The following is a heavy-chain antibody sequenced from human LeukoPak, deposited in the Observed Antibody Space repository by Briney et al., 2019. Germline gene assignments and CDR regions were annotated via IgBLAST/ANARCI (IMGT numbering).Heavy chain of an antibody. V-gene: IGHV4-39*02. CDR1: GGSISGSYY. CDR2: IYYSGTT. J-gene: IGHJ4*02. CDR3: AREGSGVAGHFDY. D-gene: IGHD6-19*01. Sequence: SETLSLTCTVSGGSISGSYYWGWIRQPPGKGLEWIGSIYYSGTTYYNPSLKSRVTISVDTSKCYFSLKLSSVTAADTAVYYCAREGSGVAGHFDYWGQGTLVTVSS.